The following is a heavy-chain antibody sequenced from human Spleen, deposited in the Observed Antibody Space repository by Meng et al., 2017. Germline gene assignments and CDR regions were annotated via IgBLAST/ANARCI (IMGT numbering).Heavy chain of an antibody. D-gene: IGHD3-3*01. V-gene: IGHV1-18*01. CDR1: GYTFTNYG. CDR3: ARDYDFWSGSHSYFDF. J-gene: IGHJ4*02. CDR2: ISVYNGNT. Sequence: QCLLVQSGAEVKKPGASVKVSCKASGYTFTNYGISWVRQAPGHGLEWMGWISVYNGNTNYAQKVQGRVTMTTETSTSTAYMELRSLRSDDTAVYYCARDYDFWSGSHSYFDFWGQGTLVTVSS.